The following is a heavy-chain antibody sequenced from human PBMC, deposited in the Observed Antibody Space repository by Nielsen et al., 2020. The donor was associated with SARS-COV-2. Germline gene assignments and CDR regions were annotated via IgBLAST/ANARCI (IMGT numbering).Heavy chain of an antibody. V-gene: IGHV3-33*01. CDR2: IWSDGSFK. Sequence: GGSLRLSCAASGFTFTTYVMHWVRQAPGKGLQWVAVIWSDGSFKYHENSVKGRFTISRDNSKNTLYLQMNSLRAEDTAVYYCAIDIRFLEWSGNIYGDFWGQGTLVTVSS. J-gene: IGHJ4*02. CDR1: GFTFTTYV. D-gene: IGHD3-3*01. CDR3: AIDIRFLEWSGNIYGDF.